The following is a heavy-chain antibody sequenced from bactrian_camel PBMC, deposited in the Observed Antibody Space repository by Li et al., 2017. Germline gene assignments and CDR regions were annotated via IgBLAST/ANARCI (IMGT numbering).Heavy chain of an antibody. J-gene: IGHJ4*01. CDR2: MNPDSVTA. CDR3: ATGRDYSDYVLPFND. Sequence: VQLVESGGDLVQPGGSLRLSCAASGFLFSSLRMTWVRQAPGKGLEWVSHMNPDSVTAYYANSVAGRFTISRDNAKNTVYLQMNSLKSEDTALYYCATGRDYSDYVLPFNDWGQGTQVTVS. D-gene: IGHD4*01. V-gene: IGHV3S35*01. CDR1: GFLFSSLR.